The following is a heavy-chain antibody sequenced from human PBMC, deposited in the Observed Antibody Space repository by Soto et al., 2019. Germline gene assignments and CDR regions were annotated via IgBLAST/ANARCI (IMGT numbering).Heavy chain of an antibody. J-gene: IGHJ4*02. CDR1: GGTFSSYA. CDR3: ARDPVATGYDSSGYYDDFDL. Sequence: QVQLVQSGAEVKKPGSSVKVSCKASGGTFSSYAISWVRQAPGQGLEWMGGIIPIFGTANYAQKFQGRVTITADESTSTAYMDLSSLRSEDTALYYCARDPVATGYDSSGYYDDFDLWGQGTLVTVSS. V-gene: IGHV1-69*01. D-gene: IGHD3-22*01. CDR2: IIPIFGTA.